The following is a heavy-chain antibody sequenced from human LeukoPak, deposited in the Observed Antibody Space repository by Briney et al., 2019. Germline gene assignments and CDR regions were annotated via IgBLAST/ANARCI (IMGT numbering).Heavy chain of an antibody. V-gene: IGHV4-34*01. CDR3: ARGVVGIVVVPAAYRINWFDP. CDR2: INHSGSI. D-gene: IGHD2-2*01. Sequence: PSETLSLTCAVYGGSFSGYYWSWIRQPPGKGLEWIGEINHSGSINYNPSLKSRVTISVDTSKSQFSLKLSSVTAADTAVYYCARGVVGIVVVPAAYRINWFDPWGQGTLVTVSS. J-gene: IGHJ5*02. CDR1: GGSFSGYY.